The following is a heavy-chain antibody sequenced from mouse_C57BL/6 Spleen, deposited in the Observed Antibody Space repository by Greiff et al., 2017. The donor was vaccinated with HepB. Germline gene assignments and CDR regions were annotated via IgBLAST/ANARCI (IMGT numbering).Heavy chain of an antibody. CDR3: TDSSGYIAMDY. D-gene: IGHD3-2*02. CDR2: IRLKSDNYAT. Sequence: EVKLEESGGGLVQPGGSMKLSCVASGFTFSNYWMNWVRQSPEKGLEWVAQIRLKSDNYATHYAESVKGRFTISRDDSKSSVYLQMNNLRAEDTGIYYCTDSSGYIAMDYWGQGTSVTVSS. J-gene: IGHJ4*01. V-gene: IGHV6-3*01. CDR1: GFTFSNYW.